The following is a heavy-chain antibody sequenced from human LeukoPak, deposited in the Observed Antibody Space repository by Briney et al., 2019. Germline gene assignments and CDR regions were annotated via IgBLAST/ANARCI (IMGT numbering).Heavy chain of an antibody. D-gene: IGHD2-21*01. V-gene: IGHV4-39*01. CDR3: ASILVARGLLDH. J-gene: IGHJ4*02. CDR1: GGSISSSSYY. Sequence: PSETLSLTCTVSGGSISSSSYYWGWIRQPPGKGLEWIGSIYYSGSTYYNPSLKSRVTISVDTSKNQFSLKLSSVTAADTAVYYCASILVARGLLDHWGQGTLVTVSS. CDR2: IYYSGST.